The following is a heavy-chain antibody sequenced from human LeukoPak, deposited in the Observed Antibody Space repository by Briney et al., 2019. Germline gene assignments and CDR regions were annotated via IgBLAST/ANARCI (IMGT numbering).Heavy chain of an antibody. V-gene: IGHV4-59*08. Sequence: SETLSLTCTVSGGSVSSYFWGWIRQPPGKGLEWIGYIFYTGSTNYNPSLKTRVTISVDTSKNQFSLRLTSATAADTAVYYCARLTKYSGTWYADYWGQGTLVTVSS. D-gene: IGHD1-26*01. CDR1: GGSVSSYF. CDR2: IFYTGST. CDR3: ARLTKYSGTWYADY. J-gene: IGHJ4*02.